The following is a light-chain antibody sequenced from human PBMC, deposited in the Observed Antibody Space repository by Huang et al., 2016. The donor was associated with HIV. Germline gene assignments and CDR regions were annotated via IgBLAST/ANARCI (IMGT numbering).Light chain of an antibody. CDR2: AAS. CDR3: QQYNNWPRT. CDR1: QSVSSN. Sequence: EIVMTQSPATLSVSPGERATLTCRASQSVSSNLAWYQQKPGQAPRLLIYAASTRATGIPARCSGSGSVTEFTLTISSLQSEDFAVYYCQQYNNWPRTFGQGTKVEIK. V-gene: IGKV3-15*01. J-gene: IGKJ1*01.